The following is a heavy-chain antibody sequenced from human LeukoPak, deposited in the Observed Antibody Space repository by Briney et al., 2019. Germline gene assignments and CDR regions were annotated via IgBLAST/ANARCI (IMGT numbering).Heavy chain of an antibody. CDR3: ARERESGSSWFDP. J-gene: IGHJ5*02. CDR1: GYSFTKYW. D-gene: IGHD3-10*01. V-gene: IGHV5-51*01. CDR2: IYPANSDT. Sequence: GESLKISCKASGYSFTKYWIGWVRQMPGEGLEWMAIIYPANSDTRYSASFQGQVTISADNSITTAYLQWSSLTASDTAMYYCARERESGSSWFDPWGQGTLVTVSS.